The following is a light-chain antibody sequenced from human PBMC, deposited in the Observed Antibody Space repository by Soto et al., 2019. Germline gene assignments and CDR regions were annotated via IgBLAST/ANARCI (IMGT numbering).Light chain of an antibody. CDR2: AAS. CDR1: QGITSW. J-gene: IGKJ1*01. CDR3: QQSYSTLWT. Sequence: DIQMTQSPSYVPASCGDRVTITCRASQGITSWLAWYQQKPGKAPKLLIYAASSLQSGVPSRFSGSGSGTDFTLTISSLQPEDFATYYCQQSYSTLWTFGQGTKVDIK. V-gene: IGKV1-12*01.